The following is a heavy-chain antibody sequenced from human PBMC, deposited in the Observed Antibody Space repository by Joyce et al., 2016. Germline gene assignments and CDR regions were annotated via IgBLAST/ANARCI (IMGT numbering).Heavy chain of an antibody. V-gene: IGHV1-3*04. Sequence: QVHLVQSGAEVKKPGASVKVSCKASGYTFTNYALHWVRQAPGQRLEWMGWSNTGTGKTEYSQKFQGRVTITRDTSATTAYMELSSLRSEDTAVYYCARALERITIFGVVMTPFDPWGQGTLVAASS. J-gene: IGHJ5*02. D-gene: IGHD3-3*01. CDR2: SNTGTGKT. CDR1: GYTFTNYA. CDR3: ARALERITIFGVVMTPFDP.